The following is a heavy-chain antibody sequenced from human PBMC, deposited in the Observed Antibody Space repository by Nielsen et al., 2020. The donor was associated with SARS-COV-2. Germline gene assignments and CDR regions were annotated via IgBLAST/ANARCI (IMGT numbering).Heavy chain of an antibody. CDR3: ARGWIAVAGAADY. D-gene: IGHD6-19*01. Sequence: ASVKVSCKASGYTFTGYYMHWVRQAPGQGLEWMGWINPNSGGTNYAQKFQGRVTMTRDTSISTAYMELSRLRSDDTAVYYCARGWIAVAGAADYWGQGTLVTVSS. CDR1: GYTFTGYY. J-gene: IGHJ4*02. CDR2: INPNSGGT. V-gene: IGHV1-2*02.